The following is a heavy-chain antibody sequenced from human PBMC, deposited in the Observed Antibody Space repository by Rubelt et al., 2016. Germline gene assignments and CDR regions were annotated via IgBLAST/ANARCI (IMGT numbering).Heavy chain of an antibody. D-gene: IGHD2-2*01. CDR1: GGSISSNNW. V-gene: IGHV4-4*02. J-gene: IGHJ5*02. CDR2: IYHSGST. Sequence: QVQLQESGPGLVKPSGTLSLTCAVSGGSISSNNWWSWVRQPPGKGLEWIGEIYHSGSTDYNPSLKSRVTISVDKSKNQFSLKLSSGTAADTAVYYCARAEKDIVVVPAAHWFDPWGQGTLVTVSS. CDR3: ARAEKDIVVVPAAHWFDP.